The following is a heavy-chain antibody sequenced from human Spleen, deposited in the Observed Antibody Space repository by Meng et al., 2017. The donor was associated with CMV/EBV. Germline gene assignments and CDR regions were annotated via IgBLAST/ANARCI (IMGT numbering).Heavy chain of an antibody. CDR2: INHSGST. D-gene: IGHD5-18*01. J-gene: IGHJ4*02. Sequence: SETLSLTCAVYGGSFSGYYWSWIRQPPGKGLEWIGEINHSGSTNYNPSLKSRVTISVDTSKNQFSLKLSSVTAADTAVYYCARGIQLWPGGYYFDYWGQGTLVTVSS. V-gene: IGHV4-34*01. CDR1: GGSFSGYY. CDR3: ARGIQLWPGGYYFDY.